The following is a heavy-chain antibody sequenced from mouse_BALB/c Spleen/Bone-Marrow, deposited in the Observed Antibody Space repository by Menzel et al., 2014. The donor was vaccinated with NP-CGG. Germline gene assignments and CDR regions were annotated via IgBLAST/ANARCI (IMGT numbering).Heavy chain of an antibody. CDR3: ALYYYGSLDY. Sequence: VKLMESGAELVKPGASVKLSCKASGYTFTSYWMRWVKQRPGQGLEWIGEINPSNGRTNYNEKFKSKATLTVDKSSSTAYMQLSSLTSEDSAVYYCALYYYGSLDYWGQGTTLTVSS. J-gene: IGHJ2*01. D-gene: IGHD1-1*01. CDR1: GYTFTSYW. V-gene: IGHV1S81*02. CDR2: INPSNGRT.